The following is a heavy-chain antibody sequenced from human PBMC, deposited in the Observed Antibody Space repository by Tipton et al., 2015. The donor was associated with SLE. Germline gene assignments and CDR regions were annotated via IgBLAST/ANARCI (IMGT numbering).Heavy chain of an antibody. D-gene: IGHD3-9*01. CDR2: IRYDGSNK. CDR1: GFTFSSYG. CDR3: ARGGTISLEYFDL. V-gene: IGHV3-30*02. J-gene: IGHJ2*01. Sequence: SLRLSCAASGFTFSSYGMHWVHQAPGKGLEWVAFIRYDGSNKYYADSVKGRFTISRDNSKNTLYLQMNSLRAEDTAVYYCARGGTISLEYFDLWGRGTLVTVSS.